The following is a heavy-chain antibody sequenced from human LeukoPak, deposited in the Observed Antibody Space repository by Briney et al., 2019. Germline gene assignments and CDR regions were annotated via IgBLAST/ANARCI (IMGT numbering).Heavy chain of an antibody. CDR1: GFTFSSYE. Sequence: GGSLRLSCAASGFTFSSYEVNWVRQAPGKGLEWVSYISSSGSTIYYADSVKGRFTISRDNAKNSLYLQMNSLRAEDTAVYYCARAGFGEFLYYYYGMDVWGKGTTVTVSS. D-gene: IGHD3-10*01. CDR3: ARAGFGEFLYYYYGMDV. J-gene: IGHJ6*04. CDR2: ISSSGSTI. V-gene: IGHV3-48*03.